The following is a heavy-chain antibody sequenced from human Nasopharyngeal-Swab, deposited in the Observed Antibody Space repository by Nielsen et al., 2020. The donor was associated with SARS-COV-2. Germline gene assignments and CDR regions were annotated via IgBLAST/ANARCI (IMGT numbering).Heavy chain of an antibody. V-gene: IGHV4-30-2*01. CDR3: ARGVVVIPNYYYYYYMDV. CDR1: GGSISSGGYS. CDR2: IYHSGST. Sequence: SETLSLTCAVSGGSISSGGYSWSWIRQPPGKGLEWIGYIYHSGSTYYNPSLKSRVTISVDRSKNQFSLKLSSVTAADTAVYYCARGVVVIPNYYYYYYMDVWGKGTTVTVSS. D-gene: IGHD2-21*01. J-gene: IGHJ6*03.